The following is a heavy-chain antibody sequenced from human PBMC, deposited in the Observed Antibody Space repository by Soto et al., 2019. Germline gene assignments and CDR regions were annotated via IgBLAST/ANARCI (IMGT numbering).Heavy chain of an antibody. CDR3: AKDLRDDILTGYQYYFDY. CDR1: GFTFSSYG. V-gene: IGHV3-30*18. CDR2: ISYDGSNK. J-gene: IGHJ4*02. Sequence: QVQLVESGGGVVQPGRSLRLSCAASGFTFSSYGMHWVRQAPGKGLEWVAVISYDGSNKYYADSVKGRFTISRDNSKNSLYLQMNSLRAEDTAVYYCAKDLRDDILTGYQYYFDYWGQGTLVTVSS. D-gene: IGHD3-9*01.